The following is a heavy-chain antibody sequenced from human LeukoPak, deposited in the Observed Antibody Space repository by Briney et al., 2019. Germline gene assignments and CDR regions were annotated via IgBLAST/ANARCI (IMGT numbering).Heavy chain of an antibody. V-gene: IGHV5-51*01. CDR3: ARQRYDNGWYYFDY. CDR1: RYSFSNYW. D-gene: IGHD6-19*01. CDR2: IYPGDSDT. Sequence: GESLKISCKGFRYSFSNYWIGWVRQMPGKGLEWMGIIYPGDSDTRYSPSFQGQVTISADKSITTAHLQWNSLKASDTAMYYCARQRYDNGWYYFDYWGQGTLVTVSS. J-gene: IGHJ4*02.